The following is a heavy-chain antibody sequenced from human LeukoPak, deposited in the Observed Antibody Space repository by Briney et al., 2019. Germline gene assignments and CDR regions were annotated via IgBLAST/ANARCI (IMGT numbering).Heavy chain of an antibody. CDR2: ISSSGSII. CDR3: ARDLGMTDGDYVSYFDY. CDR1: GFTFSRYE. J-gene: IGHJ4*02. D-gene: IGHD4-17*01. Sequence: GGSLRLSCAASGFTFSRYELNWVRQAPGKGLEWVSYISSSGSIIYYADSVKGRFTISRDNAKNSLYLQMNSLRAEDTALYYWARDLGMTDGDYVSYFDYWGQGTLVTVSS. V-gene: IGHV3-48*03.